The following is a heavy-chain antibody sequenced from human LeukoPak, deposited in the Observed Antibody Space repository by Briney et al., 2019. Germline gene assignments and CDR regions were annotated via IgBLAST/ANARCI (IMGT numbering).Heavy chain of an antibody. J-gene: IGHJ5*02. V-gene: IGHV1-18*01. D-gene: IGHD3-10*01. Sequence: GASVKVSCKASGYSFTSYDINWVRQATGQGLEWMGWISAFNGYTNYAQKLQGRVTMTTDTSTSTAYMELRSLRSDDTAVYYCARVRYYYGSGSYLPWGQGTLVTVSS. CDR1: GYSFTSYD. CDR3: ARVRYYYGSGSYLP. CDR2: ISAFNGYT.